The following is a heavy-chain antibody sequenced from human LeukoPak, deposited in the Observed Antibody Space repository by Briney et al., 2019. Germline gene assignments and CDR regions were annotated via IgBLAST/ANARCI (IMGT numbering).Heavy chain of an antibody. CDR1: GFTFSSYA. CDR2: ISYDGSNK. J-gene: IGHJ5*02. Sequence: GGSLRLSCAASGFTFSSYAMHWVRQTPGKGLEWVAVISYDGSNKYYADSVKGRFTISRDNSKNTLYLQMNSQRAEDTAVYYCARGPDPWGQGTLVTVSS. V-gene: IGHV3-30*04. CDR3: ARGPDP.